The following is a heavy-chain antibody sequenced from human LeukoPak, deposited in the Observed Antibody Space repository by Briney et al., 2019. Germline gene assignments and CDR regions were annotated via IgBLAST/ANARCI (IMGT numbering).Heavy chain of an antibody. CDR1: GGSFSGYY. CDR2: INHSGST. Sequence: SETLSLTCAVYGGSFSGYYWSWIRQPPGKGLEWIGEINHSGSTNYNPSLKSRVTIPVDTSKNQFSLKLSSVTAADTAVYYCARVLGPFDYWGQGTLVTVSS. D-gene: IGHD3/OR15-3a*01. J-gene: IGHJ4*02. V-gene: IGHV4-34*01. CDR3: ARVLGPFDY.